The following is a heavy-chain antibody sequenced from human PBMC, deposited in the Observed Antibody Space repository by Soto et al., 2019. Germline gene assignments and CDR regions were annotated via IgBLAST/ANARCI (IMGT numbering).Heavy chain of an antibody. CDR2: IYYSGST. CDR1: GGSISSGDYY. V-gene: IGHV4-30-4*01. J-gene: IGHJ4*02. D-gene: IGHD3-10*01. CDR3: AREWTGGSGSYLYYFDY. Sequence: QVQLQESGPGLVKPSQTLSLTCTVSGGSISSGDYYWSWIRQPPGKGLEWIGYIYYSGSTYYNPSLKSRVTISVDPSKNQFSLKLSSVTAADTAVYYCAREWTGGSGSYLYYFDYWGQGTLVTVSS.